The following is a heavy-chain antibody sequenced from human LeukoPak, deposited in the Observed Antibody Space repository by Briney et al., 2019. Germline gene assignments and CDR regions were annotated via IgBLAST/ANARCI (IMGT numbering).Heavy chain of an antibody. CDR3: ARDPGRSGGSCYSDY. CDR2: ISSSGTYI. CDR1: VFTFGSFS. Sequence: GGSLRLSCAASVFTFGSFSMTWVRQAPGKGLEWVSTISSSGTYIYYADSVKGRFTISRDNAKNSLYLQMNSLRAEDTDVYYCARDPGRSGGSCYSDYWGQGTLVTVSS. D-gene: IGHD2-15*01. J-gene: IGHJ4*02. V-gene: IGHV3-21*01.